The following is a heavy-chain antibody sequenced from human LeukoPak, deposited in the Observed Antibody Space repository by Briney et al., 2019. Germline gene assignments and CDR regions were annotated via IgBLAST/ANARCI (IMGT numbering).Heavy chain of an antibody. V-gene: IGHV3-74*01. Sequence: GGSLRLSCVASGFTFTTYWMHWVRQAPGKGLVWVSRINGDGSNSNYADSVKGRFTISRGNARNTLYLQMNGLRAEDTALYYCARTSPTSHFDFWGQGTLVTVSS. D-gene: IGHD3-16*01. J-gene: IGHJ4*02. CDR2: INGDGSNS. CDR3: ARTSPTSHFDF. CDR1: GFTFTTYW.